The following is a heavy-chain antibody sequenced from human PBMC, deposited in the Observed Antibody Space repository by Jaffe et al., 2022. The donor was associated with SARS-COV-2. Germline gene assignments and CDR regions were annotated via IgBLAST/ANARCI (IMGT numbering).Heavy chain of an antibody. D-gene: IGHD3-22*01. V-gene: IGHV3-30*18. J-gene: IGHJ6*02. CDR3: AKSGGLTTMIVVVRSFGMDV. CDR1: GFTFSSYG. Sequence: QVQLVESGGGVVQPGRSLRLSCAASGFTFSSYGMHWVRQAPGKGLEWVAVISYDGSNKYYADSVKGRFTISRDNSKNTLYLQMNSLRAEDTAVYYCAKSGGLTTMIVVVRSFGMDVWGQGTTVTVSS. CDR2: ISYDGSNK.